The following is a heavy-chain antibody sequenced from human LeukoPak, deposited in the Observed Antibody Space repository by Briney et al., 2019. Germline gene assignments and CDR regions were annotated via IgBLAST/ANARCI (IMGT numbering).Heavy chain of an antibody. CDR1: GYTFTNYG. D-gene: IGHD3-10*01. Sequence: ASVKVSCKASGYTFTNYGINWVRQATGQGLEWMGWMNPNSGNTGYAQKFQGRVTMTRNTSISTAYMELSSLRSEDTAVYYCARGLPASNYYGSVGYWGQGTLVTVSS. CDR3: ARGLPASNYYGSVGY. CDR2: MNPNSGNT. J-gene: IGHJ4*02. V-gene: IGHV1-8*02.